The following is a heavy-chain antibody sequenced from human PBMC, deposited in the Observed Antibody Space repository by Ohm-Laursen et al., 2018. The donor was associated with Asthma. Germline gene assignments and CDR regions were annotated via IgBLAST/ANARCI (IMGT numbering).Heavy chain of an antibody. CDR2: ISTASTFI. J-gene: IGHJ1*01. V-gene: IGHV3-21*01. CDR1: GYTFSRYS. CDR3: ARIGPEWELPGREYSLIH. Sequence: GSLRLSCSASGYTFSRYSIHWVRQVPGKGLEWVASISTASTFIRDNAKNSVYLQMNSLRVDDTALYYCARIGPEWELPGREYSLIHWGQGTLVTVSS. D-gene: IGHD1-26*01.